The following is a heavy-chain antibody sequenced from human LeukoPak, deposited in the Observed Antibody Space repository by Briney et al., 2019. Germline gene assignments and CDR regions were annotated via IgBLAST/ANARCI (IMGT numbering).Heavy chain of an antibody. J-gene: IGHJ4*02. D-gene: IGHD3-9*01. V-gene: IGHV3-21*01. Sequence: PGGSLRLSCAASGFTFSSYSMNWVRQAPGKGLEWVSSISSSSSYIYYADSVKGRFTISRDNAKNSLYLQMNSLRAEDTAVYYCARAQSDILTGLGDYWGQGTLVTVSS. CDR3: ARAQSDILTGLGDY. CDR2: ISSSSSYI. CDR1: GFTFSSYS.